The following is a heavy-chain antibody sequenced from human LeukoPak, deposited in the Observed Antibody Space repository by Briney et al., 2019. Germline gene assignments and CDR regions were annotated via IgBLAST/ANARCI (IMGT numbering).Heavy chain of an antibody. CDR3: AKDLTWFGELHAP. CDR2: ISGRGDYT. D-gene: IGHD3-10*01. J-gene: IGHJ5*02. Sequence: GGSLRLSCTASGFTFSNYAMTWVRQAPGKGLEWVSGISGRGDYTYYADSVKGRFTIARDNSKNALYLQMNSLGAEDTAVYYCAKDLTWFGELHAPWGQGSLVIVSS. V-gene: IGHV3-23*01. CDR1: GFTFSNYA.